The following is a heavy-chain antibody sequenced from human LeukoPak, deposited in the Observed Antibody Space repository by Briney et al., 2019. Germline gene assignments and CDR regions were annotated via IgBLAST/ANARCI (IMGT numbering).Heavy chain of an antibody. CDR3: ARELISRYSSSWYYFDY. CDR1: GGSFSGYC. CDR2: INHSGST. Sequence: SETLSLTCAVYGGSFSGYCWSWIRQPPGKGLEWIGEINHSGSTNYNPSLKSRVTISVDTSKNQFSLKLSSVTAADTAVYYCARELISRYSSSWYYFDYWGQGTLVTVSS. J-gene: IGHJ4*02. V-gene: IGHV4-34*01. D-gene: IGHD6-13*01.